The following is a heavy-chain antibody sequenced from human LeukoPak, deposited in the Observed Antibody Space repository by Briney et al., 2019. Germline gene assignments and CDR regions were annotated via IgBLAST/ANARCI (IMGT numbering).Heavy chain of an antibody. CDR3: ARKEAARRVDYYYYYMDV. V-gene: IGHV3-7*01. Sequence: SGGSLRLSCAASGFTFSSYWMSWVRQAPGKGLEWVANIKQDGSEKYYVDSVKGRFTISRDNAKNSLYLQMNSLSAEDTAVYYCARKEAARRVDYYYYYMDVWGKGTTVTVSS. D-gene: IGHD6-6*01. CDR1: GFTFSSYW. CDR2: IKQDGSEK. J-gene: IGHJ6*03.